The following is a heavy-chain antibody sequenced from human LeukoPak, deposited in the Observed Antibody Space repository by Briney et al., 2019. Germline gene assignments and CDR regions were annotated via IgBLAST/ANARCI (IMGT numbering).Heavy chain of an antibody. CDR3: ARRLSMVRGVRAFGY. CDR2: INPNSGGT. V-gene: IGHV1-2*02. D-gene: IGHD3-10*01. CDR1: GYTFTGYY. J-gene: IGHJ4*02. Sequence: GASVKVSCKASGYTFTGYYMHWVRQAPGQGLEWMGWINPNSGGTNYAQKFQGGVTMTRNTSISTAYMELSSLRSEDTAVYYCARRLSMVRGVRAFGYWGQGTLVTVSS.